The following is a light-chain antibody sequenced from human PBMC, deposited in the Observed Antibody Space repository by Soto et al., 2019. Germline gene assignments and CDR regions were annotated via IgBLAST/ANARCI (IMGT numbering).Light chain of an antibody. CDR1: NSDIGIYNL. V-gene: IGLV2-23*02. CDR2: EVA. CDR3: CSYAGTTTFVV. J-gene: IGLJ2*01. Sequence: QAVVTQPASVSGSPGQSITISCTGTNSDIGIYNLVSWYQQHPGKVPKVIIYEVAKRPSGVSDRFSGSKSGNTASLTISGLQAEDEADYYCCSYAGTTTFVVFGGGTKLTVL.